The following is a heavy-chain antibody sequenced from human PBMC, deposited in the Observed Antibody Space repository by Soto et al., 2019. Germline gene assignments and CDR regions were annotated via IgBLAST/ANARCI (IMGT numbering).Heavy chain of an antibody. CDR2: INHSGST. J-gene: IGHJ5*02. CDR3: ARLNSSGWYVSWFDP. Sequence: PSETLSLTCAVYGGSFSGYYWSWIRQPPGKGLEWIGEINHSGSTNYNPSLKSRVTISVDTSKNQFSLKLSSVTAADTAVYYCARLNSSGWYVSWFDPWGQGTLVTVSS. CDR1: GGSFSGYY. V-gene: IGHV4-34*01. D-gene: IGHD6-19*01.